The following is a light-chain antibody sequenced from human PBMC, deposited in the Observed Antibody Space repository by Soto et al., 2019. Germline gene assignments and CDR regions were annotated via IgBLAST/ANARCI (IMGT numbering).Light chain of an antibody. CDR2: GAS. CDR1: QSVSSSY. V-gene: IGKV3-20*01. Sequence: EIVLTQSPGTLSLYPGERATLSCRASQSVSSSYLAWYQQKPGQAPRLLIYGASSRATGIPDRFSGSGSGTDFTLTISRLEPEDFAVYYCQQYGSSPLTFGGGSMVDIK. J-gene: IGKJ4*01. CDR3: QQYGSSPLT.